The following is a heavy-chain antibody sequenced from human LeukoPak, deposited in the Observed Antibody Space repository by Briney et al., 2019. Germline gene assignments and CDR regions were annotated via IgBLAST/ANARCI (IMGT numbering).Heavy chain of an antibody. CDR2: INHRGST. V-gene: IGHV4-34*01. Sequence: NPSKTPSLTSAVYGGTFTGYTSSSISHPPGKGLECIGEINHRGSTHYNPSLKRRVTISVDTSKNQFSLKLSSVTAADTAVYYCARMREYLHIVVVPVANDAFDIWGQGKMVTVSS. D-gene: IGHD2-2*01. CDR1: GGTFTGYT. CDR3: ARMREYLHIVVVPVANDAFDI. J-gene: IGHJ3*02.